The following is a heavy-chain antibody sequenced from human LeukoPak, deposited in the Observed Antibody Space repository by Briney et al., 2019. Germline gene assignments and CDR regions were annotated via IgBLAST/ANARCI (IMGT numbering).Heavy chain of an antibody. V-gene: IGHV3-33*01. CDR1: GFTFSNYG. CDR2: IWYDGSHH. J-gene: IGHJ4*02. CDR3: ARAPDLYGDSSFDF. D-gene: IGHD4-17*01. Sequence: GGSLRLSCAASGFTFSNYGFHWVRQAPGKGLEWVAVIWYDGSHHYYADSVKGRFTISRDNSKSTLYIQMDSLTAEDTAVYYCARAPDLYGDSSFDFWGQGTLVTVS.